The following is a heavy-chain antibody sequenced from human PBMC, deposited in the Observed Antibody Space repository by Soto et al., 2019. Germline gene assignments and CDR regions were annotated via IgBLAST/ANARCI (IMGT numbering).Heavy chain of an antibody. Sequence: QVTLKESGPVLVKPTETLTLTCAVSGFSLSNAGLGVSWIRQPPGTALEWLAHIFWYDKKAYSTSLKGSPIISKDTSKSQVVLTMTNVDPVDTGTYYCERMLFVNGGRDPYWYFDLWGRGTPVTVSS. V-gene: IGHV2-26*01. CDR1: GFSLSNAGLG. D-gene: IGHD3-16*01. J-gene: IGHJ2*01. CDR3: ERMLFVNGGRDPYWYFDL. CDR2: IFWYDKK.